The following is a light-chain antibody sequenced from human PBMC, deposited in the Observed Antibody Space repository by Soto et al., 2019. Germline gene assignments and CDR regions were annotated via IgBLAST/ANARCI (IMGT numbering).Light chain of an antibody. CDR3: SSYTSSSTPYV. CDR1: SSDVGGYNY. V-gene: IGLV2-14*01. CDR2: EVS. J-gene: IGLJ1*01. Sequence: QSALTQPASVSGSPGQSITISCTGTSSDVGGYNYVSWYQQHPGKAPKLMIYEVSNRPSGVSNRFSGSKSGNTASLTISGLQAEDGDDYYCSSYTSSSTPYVFGTGTKLTVL.